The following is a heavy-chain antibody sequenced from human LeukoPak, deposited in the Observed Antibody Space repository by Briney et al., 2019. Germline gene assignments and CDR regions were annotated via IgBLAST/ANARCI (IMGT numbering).Heavy chain of an antibody. V-gene: IGHV4-61*02. CDR2: IYTSGST. CDR1: GDSIGSGRYY. CDR3: VRDTRYDMDI. J-gene: IGHJ6*03. Sequence: PSETLSLTCTVSGDSIGSGRYYWSWIRQPAGKGLEWIGRIYTSGSTTYNPSLKSRVTIAVDTSKNQFSLKMNSVTAADTALYYCVRDTRYDMDIWGKGTRVTVSS.